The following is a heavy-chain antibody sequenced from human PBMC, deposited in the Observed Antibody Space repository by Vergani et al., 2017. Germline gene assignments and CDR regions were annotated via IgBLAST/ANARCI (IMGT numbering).Heavy chain of an antibody. CDR1: GYTFTGYY. V-gene: IGHV1-2*02. J-gene: IGHJ6*02. D-gene: IGHD3-22*01. Sequence: QVQLVQSGAEVKKPGASVKVSCKASGYTFTGYYMHWVRQAPGQGLEWMGWINPNSGGTNYAQKFQGRVTMTRDTSISTAYMELSRLRSDDTAVYYCARDDSSGYYPPTYGMDVWGQGTTVTVSS. CDR3: ARDDSSGYYPPTYGMDV. CDR2: INPNSGGT.